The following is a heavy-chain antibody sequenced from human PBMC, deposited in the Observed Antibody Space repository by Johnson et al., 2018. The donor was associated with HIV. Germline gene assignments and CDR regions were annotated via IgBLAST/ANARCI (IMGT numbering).Heavy chain of an antibody. CDR2: IWYDGSNK. V-gene: IGHV3-30*04. D-gene: IGHD3-22*01. CDR3: ARGGRVYDSSGYYAFDI. J-gene: IGHJ3*02. CDR1: GFTFSSYA. Sequence: QMLLVESGGGVVQPGRSLRLSCAASGFTFSSYAMHWVRQAPGKGLEWVAVIWYDGSNKYYADSVKGRFTISRDNSKNTLYLQMNSLRVEDTAVYYCARGGRVYDSSGYYAFDIWGQGTMVTVSS.